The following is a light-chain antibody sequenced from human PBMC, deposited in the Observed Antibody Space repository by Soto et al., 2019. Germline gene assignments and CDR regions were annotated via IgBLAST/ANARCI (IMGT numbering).Light chain of an antibody. V-gene: IGKV1-39*01. CDR1: QSIDKH. Sequence: DIQMTQSPFSLSASVGDRVTITCRASQSIDKHLNWYQHKPGQAPKLLIFGASSLQSGVPSRFSGSGSGTDFRLTISSLQPEDVATYFCQQSYSKRTFGQGTKVEIK. CDR3: QQSYSKRT. CDR2: GAS. J-gene: IGKJ1*01.